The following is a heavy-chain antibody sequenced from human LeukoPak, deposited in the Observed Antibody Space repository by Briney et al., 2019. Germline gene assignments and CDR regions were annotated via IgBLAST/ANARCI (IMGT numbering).Heavy chain of an antibody. CDR3: AREGAYYYGSGSYFY. J-gene: IGHJ4*02. CDR1: GGSISSYY. Sequence: SETLSLTCTVSGGSISSYYWSWIRQPPGKGLEWIGYIYYSGSTNYNPSLKSRVTISVDTSKNQFSLKLSSVTAADTAVYYCAREGAYYYGSGSYFYWGQGTLVTVSS. D-gene: IGHD3-10*01. V-gene: IGHV4-59*12. CDR2: IYYSGST.